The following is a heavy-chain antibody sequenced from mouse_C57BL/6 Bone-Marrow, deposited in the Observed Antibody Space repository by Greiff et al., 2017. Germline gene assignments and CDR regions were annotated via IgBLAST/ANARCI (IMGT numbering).Heavy chain of an antibody. D-gene: IGHD1-1*01. CDR1: GYTFTSYW. CDR3: ARFSFYYGSYFDY. V-gene: IGHV1-64*01. J-gene: IGHJ2*01. Sequence: QVQLQQPGAELVKPGASVKLSCKASGYTFTSYWMHWVKQRPGQGLEWIGMIHPNSGSTNYNEKFKSKATLTVDKSSSTAYMQLRSLTSEDSAVYYCARFSFYYGSYFDYWGQGTTLTVSS. CDR2: IHPNSGST.